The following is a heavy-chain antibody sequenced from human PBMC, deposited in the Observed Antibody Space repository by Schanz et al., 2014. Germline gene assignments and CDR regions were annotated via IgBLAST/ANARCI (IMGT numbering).Heavy chain of an antibody. Sequence: QLMQSGSEVRKPGASVKVSCKASGYIFGSHGMTWVRQAPGQGPELMGWINAHTGNTQYAQKFQGRVNMTRDTVTTTVHLELTRLRTDDAAIYYCARVHIATYRYSSPGDFDIWGQGTRVAVAA. D-gene: IGHD6-19*01. CDR1: GYIFGSHG. V-gene: IGHV1-18*01. CDR3: ARVHIATYRYSSPGDFDI. CDR2: INAHTGNT. J-gene: IGHJ3*02.